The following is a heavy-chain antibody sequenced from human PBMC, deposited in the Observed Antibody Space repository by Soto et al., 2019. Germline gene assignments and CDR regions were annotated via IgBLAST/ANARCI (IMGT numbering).Heavy chain of an antibody. CDR2: ISYDGSNK. V-gene: IGHV3-30-3*01. CDR3: AIAGFRGYTFGSLDY. D-gene: IGHD5-18*01. J-gene: IGHJ4*02. CDR1: GFTFSSYP. Sequence: PGGSLRRSCAASGFTFSSYPMQWVRQAPGKGLEWVALISYDGSNKYYADSVKGRFTITRDNSKNTLYLQMNSLRAEDTAVYYCAIAGFRGYTFGSLDYWGQGTLVTVSS.